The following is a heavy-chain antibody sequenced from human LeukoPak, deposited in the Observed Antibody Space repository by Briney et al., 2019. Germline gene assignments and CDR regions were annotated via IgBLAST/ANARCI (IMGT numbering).Heavy chain of an antibody. CDR2: INDSGGST. CDR3: ATYDYVWGRYRLAQSDY. D-gene: IGHD3-16*02. Sequence: PSETLSLTCAVYGGSFSGYYWSWVRQLPGKGLEWLSYINDSGGSTYYADSVKGRFVISRDNSKNSLYLQINSLRAEDTAIYYCATYDYVWGRYRLAQSDYWGQGTLVTVSS. V-gene: IGHV3-23*01. CDR1: GGSFSGYY. J-gene: IGHJ4*02.